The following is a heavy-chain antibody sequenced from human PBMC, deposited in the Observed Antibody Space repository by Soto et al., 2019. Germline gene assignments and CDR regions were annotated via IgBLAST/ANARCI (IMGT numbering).Heavy chain of an antibody. J-gene: IGHJ6*02. D-gene: IGHD3-3*01. V-gene: IGHV3-7*01. Sequence: ASVKVSCAASGFTFSSYWMSWVRQAPGKGLEWVANIKQDGSEKYYVDSVKGRFTISRDNAKNSLYLQMNSLRAEDTAVYYCARSDTIFGVVIYYYYGMDVWGQGTTVTVSS. CDR2: IKQDGSEK. CDR3: ARSDTIFGVVIYYYYGMDV. CDR1: GFTFSSYW.